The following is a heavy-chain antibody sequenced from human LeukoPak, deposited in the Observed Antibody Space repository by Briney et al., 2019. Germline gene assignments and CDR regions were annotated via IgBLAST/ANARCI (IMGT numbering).Heavy chain of an antibody. J-gene: IGHJ4*02. CDR3: ARDPSAVAANTYG. V-gene: IGHV3-66*01. Sequence: GGSLRLSCAASGFTVSNNYMNWVRQAPGKGLEWVSPNSGGTTYYADSVKGRFTISRDHSKNTLYLQMNSLRAEDTAVYYCARDPSAVAANTYGWGQGTLVTVSS. D-gene: IGHD6-25*01. CDR2: NSGGTT. CDR1: GFTVSNNY.